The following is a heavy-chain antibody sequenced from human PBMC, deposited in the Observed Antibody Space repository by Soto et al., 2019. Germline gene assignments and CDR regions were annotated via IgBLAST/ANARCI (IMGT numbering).Heavy chain of an antibody. Sequence: SETLSLTCTVSGGSISSSSYYWGWIRQPPGKGLEWIGSIYYSGSTYYNPSLKRRVTISVDTSKTQFSRKLTAVTAADTAVYYCARRLQQQLDDAFDIWGQGTMVTVSS. V-gene: IGHV4-39*01. CDR1: GGSISSSSYY. CDR3: ARRLQQQLDDAFDI. D-gene: IGHD6-13*01. CDR2: IYYSGST. J-gene: IGHJ3*02.